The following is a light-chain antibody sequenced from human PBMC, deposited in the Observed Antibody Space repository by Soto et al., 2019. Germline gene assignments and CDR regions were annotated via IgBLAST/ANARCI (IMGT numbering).Light chain of an antibody. J-gene: IGLJ1*01. CDR1: SSDVGGYNY. CDR2: DVS. V-gene: IGLV2-11*01. Sequence: QSALTQPRSVSGSPGQSVTIFCTGTSSDVGGYNYVSWYQQHPGKAPKLMIYDVSKRPSGVPDRFSGSKSGNTASLTISGLQAEDEADYYCCSYAGSYTDYVFGTGTKLTVL. CDR3: CSYAGSYTDYV.